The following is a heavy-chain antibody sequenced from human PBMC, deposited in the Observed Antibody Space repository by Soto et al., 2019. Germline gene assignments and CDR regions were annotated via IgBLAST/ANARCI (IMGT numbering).Heavy chain of an antibody. CDR3: ARDWFAGEYPRSKFYYMDV. CDR1: GGTFSSYT. Sequence: GASVKVSCKASGGTFSSYTISWVRQAPGQGLEWMGRIIPILGIANYAQKFQGRVTITADKSTSTAYMELSSLRSEDTAVYYWARDWFAGEYPRSKFYYMDVWGKGTTVTVSS. CDR2: IIPILGIA. J-gene: IGHJ6*03. V-gene: IGHV1-69*04. D-gene: IGHD4-17*01.